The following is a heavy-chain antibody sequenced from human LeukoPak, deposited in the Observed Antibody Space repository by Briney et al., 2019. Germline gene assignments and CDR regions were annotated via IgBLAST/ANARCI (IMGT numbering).Heavy chain of an antibody. CDR1: GYTFTGYY. CDR3: ARGEGEYSSGWYAY. J-gene: IGHJ4*02. D-gene: IGHD6-19*01. CDR2: INPNSGGT. Sequence: GASVKVSCKTSGYTFTGYYMHWVRQAPGQGLEWMGWINPNSGGTNYAQKFQGRVTMTRDTSISTAYMELSRLRSDDTAVYYCARGEGEYSSGWYAYWGQGTLVTVSS. V-gene: IGHV1-2*02.